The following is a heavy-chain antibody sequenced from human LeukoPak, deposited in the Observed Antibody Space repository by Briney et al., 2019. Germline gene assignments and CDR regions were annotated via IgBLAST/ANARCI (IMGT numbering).Heavy chain of an antibody. D-gene: IGHD2-21*01. V-gene: IGHV1-2*02. CDR1: GYSFTDYY. J-gene: IGHJ5*02. CDR3: ARADRLDGGPYLIGP. Sequence: ASVKVSCKTSGYSFTDYYMHWVRQAPGQGLEWMGWINPKSGGTSSARKFQGRVTMTRDTSITTVYMEVSWLTSDDTAIYYCARADRLDGGPYLIGPWGQGTLVTVS. CDR2: INPKSGGT.